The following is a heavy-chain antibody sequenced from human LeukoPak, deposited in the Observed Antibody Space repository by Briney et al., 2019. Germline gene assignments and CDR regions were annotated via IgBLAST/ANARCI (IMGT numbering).Heavy chain of an antibody. CDR2: IYSGGST. CDR1: GFTVSSNY. J-gene: IGHJ3*02. V-gene: IGHV3-53*01. Sequence: PGGSLRLSCAASGFTVSSNYMSWVRQAPGKGLEWVSVIYSGGSTYYADSVKGRFTISRDNSKNTLYLQMNSLRAEDTAVYYCARKTAYDPTIAFDIWGQGTMVTVSS. CDR3: ARKTAYDPTIAFDI. D-gene: IGHD3-3*01.